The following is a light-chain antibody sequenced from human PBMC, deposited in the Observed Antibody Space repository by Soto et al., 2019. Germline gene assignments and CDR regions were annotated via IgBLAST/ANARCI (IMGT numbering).Light chain of an antibody. V-gene: IGLV3-1*01. J-gene: IGLJ1*01. CDR2: QDN. CDR1: KLGDKY. CDR3: QAWDSNTYV. Sequence: SYELTQPPSLSVSPGQPASITCSGEKLGDKYVCWYQQKPGQSPVLVMFQDNKRPSGIPERFSGSTSGNTATLTISGTQPMDEADYYCQAWDSNTYVFGTGTKVTVL.